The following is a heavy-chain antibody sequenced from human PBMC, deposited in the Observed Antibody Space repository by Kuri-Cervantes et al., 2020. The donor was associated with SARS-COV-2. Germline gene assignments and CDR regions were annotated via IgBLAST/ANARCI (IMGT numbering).Heavy chain of an antibody. J-gene: IGHJ3*02. CDR1: GYTFTGYY. Sequence: ASVKVSCKASGYTFTGYYMHWVRQAPGQGLEWMGWISAYNGNTNYAQKLQGRVTMTTDTSTSTAYMELRSLRSDDTAVYYCATSEYGVDAFDIWGQGTMVTVS. CDR3: ATSEYGVDAFDI. V-gene: IGHV1-18*04. D-gene: IGHD2-2*01. CDR2: ISAYNGNT.